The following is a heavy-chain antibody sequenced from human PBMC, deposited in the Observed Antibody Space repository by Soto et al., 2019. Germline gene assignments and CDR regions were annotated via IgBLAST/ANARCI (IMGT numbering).Heavy chain of an antibody. CDR1: GFTFSSYV. V-gene: IGHV3-30-3*01. Sequence: QVQLVESGGGVVQPGRSLRLSCAASGFTFSSYVMHWVRQAPGKGLEWVAVISYDGSNNDYADSVKGRFTVSRDNSKNALYLQMNSLRAEYTAVYYCARESSRGIAVAGDAFATWGQGTMVTVSS. D-gene: IGHD6-19*01. J-gene: IGHJ3*02. CDR2: ISYDGSNN. CDR3: ARESSRGIAVAGDAFAT.